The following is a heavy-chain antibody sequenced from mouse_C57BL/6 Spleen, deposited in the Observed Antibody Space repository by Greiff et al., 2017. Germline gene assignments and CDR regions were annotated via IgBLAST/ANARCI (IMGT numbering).Heavy chain of an antibody. CDR2: IYPGGGDT. J-gene: IGHJ4*01. CDR1: GYAFSSSW. CDR3: ARSGDPPYAVDY. D-gene: IGHD3-1*01. V-gene: IGHV1-82*01. Sequence: QVQLQQSGPELVKPGASVKISCKASGYAFSSSWMNWVKQRPGKGLEWIGLIYPGGGDTNYNGKFKGKATLTADKSSSTAYMQLSSLTSEASAVYFCARSGDPPYAVDYWGQGTSVTVSS.